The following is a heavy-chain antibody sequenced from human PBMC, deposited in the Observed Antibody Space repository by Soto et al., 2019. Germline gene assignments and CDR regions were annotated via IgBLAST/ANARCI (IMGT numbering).Heavy chain of an antibody. D-gene: IGHD3-3*01. V-gene: IGHV1-69*06. J-gene: IGHJ6*02. CDR2: IIPIFGTA. CDR3: ARDPEYDFWSGYSDYYGMDV. Sequence: SVKVSCKASGVTFSSYAISWVRQAPGQGLEWMGGIIPIFGTANYAQKFQGRVTITADRSTSTAYMELSSLRSEDTAVYYCARDPEYDFWSGYSDYYGMDVWGQGTTVTVSS. CDR1: GVTFSSYA.